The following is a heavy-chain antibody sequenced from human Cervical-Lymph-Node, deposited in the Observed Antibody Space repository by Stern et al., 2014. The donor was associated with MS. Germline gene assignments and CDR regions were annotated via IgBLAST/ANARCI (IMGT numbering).Heavy chain of an antibody. V-gene: IGHV1-69*19. CDR3: ARHQAGIAAN. CDR1: GGSLSTLD. J-gene: IGHJ4*02. CDR2: IMPLFGTA. Sequence: QVQLVQSGAEVKRPASSVKVSCKASGGSLSTLDISWVRQAPGQGHEWVGEIMPLFGTANYAQKFKGRLTITADESTSTVYMELSSLKSEDTAIYFCARHQAGIAANWGQGTLVTVTS. D-gene: IGHD6-13*01.